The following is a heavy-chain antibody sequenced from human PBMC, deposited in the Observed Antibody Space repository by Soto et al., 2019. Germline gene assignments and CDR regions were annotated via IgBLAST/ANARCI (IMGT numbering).Heavy chain of an antibody. CDR3: AKDLVGQWLVLAGSFVY. J-gene: IGHJ4*02. Sequence: GGSLRLSCAASGFTFSSYAMSWVRQAPGKGLEWVSPISGSGGSTYYADSVKGRFTISTDNSKNTLYLQMNSLRAEDTAVYYCAKDLVGQWLVLAGSFVYWGQGTLVTVSS. CDR1: GFTFSSYA. V-gene: IGHV3-23*01. D-gene: IGHD6-19*01. CDR2: ISGSGGST.